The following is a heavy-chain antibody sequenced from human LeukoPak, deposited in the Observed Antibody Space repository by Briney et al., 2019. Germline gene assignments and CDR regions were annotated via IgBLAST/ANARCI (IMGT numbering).Heavy chain of an antibody. V-gene: IGHV1-18*01. D-gene: IGHD5-12*01. CDR1: GYTFTSYG. CDR2: ISAYNGNT. J-gene: IGHJ4*02. CDR3: ARSWIGYDSDEFDY. Sequence: ASVKVPCKASGYTFTSYGVSWVRQAPGQGLEWMGWISAYNGNTNYAQNLQGRVTMTTDTSTSTAYMELRSLRSDDTAVYYCARSWIGYDSDEFDYWGQGTLVTVSS.